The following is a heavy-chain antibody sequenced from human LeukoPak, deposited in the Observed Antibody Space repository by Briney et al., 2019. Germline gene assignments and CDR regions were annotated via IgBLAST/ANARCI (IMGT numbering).Heavy chain of an antibody. D-gene: IGHD5-18*01. V-gene: IGHV1-69*04. CDR1: GGTFSSYA. CDR3: ARLTAMAQGPIDY. J-gene: IGHJ4*02. Sequence: GASVKVSCKASGGTFSSYAISWVRQAPGQGLEWMGMIIPILGIANYAQKFQGRVTITADKSTSTAYMELSSLRSEDTAVYYCARLTAMAQGPIDYWGQGTLVTVSS. CDR2: IIPILGIA.